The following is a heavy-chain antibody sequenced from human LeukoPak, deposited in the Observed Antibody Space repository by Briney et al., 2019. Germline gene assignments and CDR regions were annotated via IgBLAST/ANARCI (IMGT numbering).Heavy chain of an antibody. D-gene: IGHD3-10*01. CDR1: GFTFGDYA. J-gene: IGHJ4*02. CDR2: IRSKAYGGTT. V-gene: IGHV3-49*04. Sequence: GGSLRLSCTASGFTFGDYAMSWVRQAPGKGLEWVGFIRSKAYGGTTEYAASVKGRFTISRDDSKSIAYLQMNSLKTEDTAVYYCTRRYYYGSGSHSFDYWGQGTLVTVSS. CDR3: TRRYYYGSGSHSFDY.